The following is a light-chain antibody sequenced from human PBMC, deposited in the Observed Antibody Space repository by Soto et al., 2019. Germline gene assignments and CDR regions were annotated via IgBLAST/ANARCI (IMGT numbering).Light chain of an antibody. J-gene: IGKJ3*01. CDR1: QSISSY. V-gene: IGKV1-39*01. CDR2: AAS. Sequence: DIPMTQSPSPLSASVGDRVTITCRASQSISSYLNWYQLKPGKAPKLLFYAASSLQSGVPSRFSAGGSGTDFTLTISSLQPEDFATYSCQQTFSSPYTFGPGTRVDI. CDR3: QQTFSSPYT.